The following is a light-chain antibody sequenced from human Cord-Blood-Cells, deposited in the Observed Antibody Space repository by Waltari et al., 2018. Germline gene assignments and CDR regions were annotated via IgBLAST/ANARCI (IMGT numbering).Light chain of an antibody. J-gene: IGLJ1*01. Sequence: QSALTQPASVSGSPGQSLTIPRPGTSRDVGGYNYASCYQQHPGKTPKLMIYDVSNRPSGVSNRFSGSKSGNTASLTISGRQAEDEADYYCSSYTSTSTRKVFGTGTKVTVL. CDR1: SRDVGGYNY. CDR3: SSYTSTSTRKV. V-gene: IGLV2-14*01. CDR2: DVS.